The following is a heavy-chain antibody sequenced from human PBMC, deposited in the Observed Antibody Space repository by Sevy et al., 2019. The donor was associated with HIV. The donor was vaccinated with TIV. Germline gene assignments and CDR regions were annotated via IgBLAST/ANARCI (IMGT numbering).Heavy chain of an antibody. D-gene: IGHD2-8*01. CDR2: LSFGCGEI. Sequence: GGSLRLSCAASGFTFSKYSMSWVSQPPGKGLEWVSTLSFGCGEINYADSVKGRFTISRDNSKSSVYLQMNNLRPGDTAVYYCAREGCTKPHDYWGQGTLVTVSS. V-gene: IGHV3-23*01. J-gene: IGHJ4*02. CDR3: AREGCTKPHDY. CDR1: GFTFSKYS.